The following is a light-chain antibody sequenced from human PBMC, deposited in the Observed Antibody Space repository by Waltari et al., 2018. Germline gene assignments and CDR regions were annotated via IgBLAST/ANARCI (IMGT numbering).Light chain of an antibody. CDR2: DVS. J-gene: IGLJ2*01. CDR3: SSYTSSSTLV. Sequence: QSALTQPASVSGSPGPSITIPCTGTSSDVGGYHYVSWYQQHPGKAPKLMIYDVSTPPSGVSNRFSGSKSGNTASLTISGLQAEDEADYYCSSYTSSSTLVFGGGTKLTVL. CDR1: SSDVGGYHY. V-gene: IGLV2-14*01.